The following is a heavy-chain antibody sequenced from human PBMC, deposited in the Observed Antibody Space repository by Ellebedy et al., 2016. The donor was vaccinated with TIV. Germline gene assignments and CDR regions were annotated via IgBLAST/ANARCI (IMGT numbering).Heavy chain of an antibody. V-gene: IGHV1-2*02. CDR3: ASSFWEEIDY. CDR1: GYTFTGYY. Sequence: ASVKVSCKASGYTFTGYYMHWVRQAPGQGLEWMGWINPNSGGTNYAQKFQGRVTMTRDTSTSTVYMELSSLRSEDTAVYYCASSFWEEIDYWGQGTQVTVSS. CDR2: INPNSGGT. J-gene: IGHJ4*02. D-gene: IGHD1-26*01.